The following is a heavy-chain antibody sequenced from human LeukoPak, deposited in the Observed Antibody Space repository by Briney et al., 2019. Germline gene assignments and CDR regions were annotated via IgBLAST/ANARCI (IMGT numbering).Heavy chain of an antibody. CDR1: GFIFSSFW. D-gene: IGHD3-22*01. Sequence: GGSLRLSCAASGFIFSSFWMHWVRQAPGKGLVWVSRINSDGSSTIYADSVKGRFTVSRDNSKNTLYLQMNSLRDEDTAVYYCAKHRFESGGYHSTDWGQGTLVTVSS. CDR2: INSDGSST. V-gene: IGHV3-74*01. J-gene: IGHJ4*02. CDR3: AKHRFESGGYHSTD.